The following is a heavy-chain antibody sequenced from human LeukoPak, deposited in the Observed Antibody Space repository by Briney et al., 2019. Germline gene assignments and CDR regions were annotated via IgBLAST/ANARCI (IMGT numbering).Heavy chain of an antibody. Sequence: PSETLSLTCTVSGASISSGGYYWTWIRQHPGKGLEGIGYIYYSGNTYYNPSLKSRVTISVDTSKNQFSLKLSSVTAAETAVYYCALGYCGGGSCYAREYFQHWGQGTLVTVSS. D-gene: IGHD2-15*01. CDR3: ALGYCGGGSCYAREYFQH. J-gene: IGHJ1*01. V-gene: IGHV4-31*03. CDR2: IYYSGNT. CDR1: GASISSGGYY.